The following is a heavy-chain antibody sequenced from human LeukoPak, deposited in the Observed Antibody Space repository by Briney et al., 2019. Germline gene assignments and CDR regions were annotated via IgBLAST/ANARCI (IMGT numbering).Heavy chain of an antibody. Sequence: PSETLSLTCTVSGGSISSGDDYWSWIRQRPGKGLEWIGYIYYSGSTYYNPSLKSRVIMSVDTSKNQFSLKLTSVTAADTAVYYCAREGGFYRPLDYSGQGTLVTVSS. CDR3: AREGGFYRPLDY. CDR1: GGSISSGDDY. D-gene: IGHD3-3*01. J-gene: IGHJ4*02. V-gene: IGHV4-31*03. CDR2: IYYSGST.